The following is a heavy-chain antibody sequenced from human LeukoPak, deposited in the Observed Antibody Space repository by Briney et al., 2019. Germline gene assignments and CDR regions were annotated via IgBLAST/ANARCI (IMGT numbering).Heavy chain of an antibody. V-gene: IGHV3-20*04. Sequence: GGSLRLSCAASGFTFSSYSMNWVRQAPGKGLEWVSGINWNGGSTGYADSVKGRFTISRDNAKNSLYLQMNSLRAEDTAVYYCASGNRYSSSFDYWGQGTLVTVSS. D-gene: IGHD6-6*01. CDR1: GFTFSSYS. CDR2: INWNGGST. J-gene: IGHJ4*02. CDR3: ASGNRYSSSFDY.